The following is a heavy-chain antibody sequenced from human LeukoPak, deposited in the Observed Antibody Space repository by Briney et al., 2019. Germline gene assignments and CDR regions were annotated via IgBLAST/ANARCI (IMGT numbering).Heavy chain of an antibody. D-gene: IGHD6-13*01. CDR3: AKHPTYSSTAWDWYFDL. CDR2: ISGSGGST. J-gene: IGHJ2*01. V-gene: IGHV3-23*01. Sequence: KPGGSLRLSCAASGFTFSSYAMSWVRQAPGKGLEWVSAISGSGGSTYYADSVKGRFTISRDNSKNTVYLQMNSLRAEDTAVYSCAKHPTYSSTAWDWYFDLWGRGTLVTVSS. CDR1: GFTFSSYA.